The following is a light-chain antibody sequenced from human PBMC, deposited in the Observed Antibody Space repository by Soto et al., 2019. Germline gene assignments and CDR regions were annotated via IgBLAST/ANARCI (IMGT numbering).Light chain of an antibody. CDR3: QQYDNLPLI. Sequence: IQMTQSHSSLSASVGDRFTITCQATQDIRKYLNWYQQKPGKAPKLLIYDASSLETGVPSRFSGSGSGTDFTLTISSLQPEDFATYYCQQYDNLPLIFGQGTRLEIK. CDR1: QDIRKY. V-gene: IGKV1-33*01. CDR2: DAS. J-gene: IGKJ5*01.